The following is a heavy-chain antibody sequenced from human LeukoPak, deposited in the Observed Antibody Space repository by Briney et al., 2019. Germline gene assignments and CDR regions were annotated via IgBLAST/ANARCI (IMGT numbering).Heavy chain of an antibody. CDR2: ISSSGSTI. D-gene: IGHD5-18*01. J-gene: IGHJ3*02. V-gene: IGHV3-11*04. CDR3: ARDAWIQLFDAFDI. CDR1: GFTFSDYY. Sequence: GGSLRLSCAASGFTFSDYYMSWIRQAPGKGLEWVSYISSSGSTIYYADSVKGRFTISRDNAKNSLYLQMNSLRAEDTAVHYCARDAWIQLFDAFDIWGQGTMVTVSS.